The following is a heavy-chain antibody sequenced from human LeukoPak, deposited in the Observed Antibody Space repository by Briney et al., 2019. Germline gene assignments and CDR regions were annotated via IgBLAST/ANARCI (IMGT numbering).Heavy chain of an antibody. CDR1: GFTFRLFG. V-gene: IGHV3-30*02. CDR3: AKVKTDILIPDS. J-gene: IGHJ5*01. CDR2: IRFDGSNT. Sequence: GGSLRLSCAASGFTFRLFGMHWLRQAPGKGLEWVSFIRFDGSNTYHADSVKGRFTISRDNYKNTLYLQMNSLTSEDTAVYYCAKVKTDILIPDSWGQGTLVTVSS. D-gene: IGHD2-21*02.